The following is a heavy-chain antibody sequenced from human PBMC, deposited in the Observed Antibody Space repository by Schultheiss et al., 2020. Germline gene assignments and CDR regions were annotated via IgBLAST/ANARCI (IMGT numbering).Heavy chain of an antibody. V-gene: IGHV4-59*01. J-gene: IGHJ6*03. Sequence: SETLSLTCTVSGGSISSYYWSWIRQPPGKGLEWIGYIYYSGSTNYNPSLKSRVIISVDTSKNQFSLKLSSVTAADTAVYYCARMDRDTAESYMDVWGKGTTVTVSS. D-gene: IGHD5-18*01. CDR3: ARMDRDTAESYMDV. CDR1: GGSISSYY. CDR2: IYYSGST.